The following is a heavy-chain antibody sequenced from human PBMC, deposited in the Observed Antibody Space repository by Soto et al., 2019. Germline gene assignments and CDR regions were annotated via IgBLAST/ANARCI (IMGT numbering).Heavy chain of an antibody. D-gene: IGHD2-15*01. Sequence: EVQLVESGGGLVQPGGSLRLSCVASGFTFSNYWMYWVRQAPGVGLLWVSRINSDGSVSSYADSVKGRLTISRDNVKNTLYLKMDSLRAEDTAVYYCARGDCVGGTCYSLAGSFYYYMDVWGKGTTVTVFS. J-gene: IGHJ6*03. CDR3: ARGDCVGGTCYSLAGSFYYYMDV. CDR2: INSDGSVS. V-gene: IGHV3-74*01. CDR1: GFTFSNYW.